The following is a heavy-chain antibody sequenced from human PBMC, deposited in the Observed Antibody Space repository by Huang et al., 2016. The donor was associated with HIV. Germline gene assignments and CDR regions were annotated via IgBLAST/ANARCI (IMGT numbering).Heavy chain of an antibody. CDR1: GFTFRSYW. CDR3: ARGFQAKPGDY. Sequence: EVHLVESGGGLVRPGRSLRLSCAASGFTFRSYWMNWVRQAPGRGLEWVANINFEGRERVYVDSVRGRFTISRDNANNSVSLQLNSLKAEDTGVYYCARGFQAKPGDYWGQGTLVTVSS. V-gene: IGHV3-7*01. CDR2: INFEGRER. J-gene: IGHJ4*02.